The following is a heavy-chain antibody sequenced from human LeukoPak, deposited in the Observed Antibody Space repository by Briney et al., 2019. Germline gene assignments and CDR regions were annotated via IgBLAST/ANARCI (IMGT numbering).Heavy chain of an antibody. CDR1: GGSISSSSYY. J-gene: IGHJ4*02. CDR2: IYYSGST. D-gene: IGHD3-22*01. V-gene: IGHV4-39*07. CDR3: ARKARYYDSSSYSSYFDY. Sequence: SETLSLTCTVSGGSISSSSYYWGWIRQPPGKGLEWIGSIYYSGSTYYNPSLKSRVTISVDTSKNQFSLKLSSVTAADTAVYYCARKARYYDSSSYSSYFDYWGQGTLVTVSS.